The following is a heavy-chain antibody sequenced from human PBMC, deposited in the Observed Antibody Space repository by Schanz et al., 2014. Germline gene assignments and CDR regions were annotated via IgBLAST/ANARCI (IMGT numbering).Heavy chain of an antibody. CDR3: AKDGRLPYYGTGSDFDY. D-gene: IGHD3-22*01. V-gene: IGHV3-30*18. J-gene: IGHJ4*02. CDR2: ISYDGSNK. Sequence: QAQVVESGGGVVQPGRSLRLSCAASGFTFNFYGIHWVRQAPGKGLEWVTVISYDGSNKYYADSVKGRFTISRDNSKNTVYLQMNSLRAGDTAVYYCAKDGRLPYYGTGSDFDYWGQGTLVAVSS. CDR1: GFTFNFYG.